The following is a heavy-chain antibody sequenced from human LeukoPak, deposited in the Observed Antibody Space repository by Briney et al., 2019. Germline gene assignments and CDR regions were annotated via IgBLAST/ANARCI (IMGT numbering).Heavy chain of an antibody. V-gene: IGHV1-2*02. D-gene: IGHD3-10*01. J-gene: IGHJ5*02. CDR3: ARAPPITRGPFDP. CDR2: INPNSGGT. CDR1: GYTFTGYY. Sequence: ASVKVSCKASGYTFTGYYMHWVRQAPGQGLEWMGWINPNSGGTIYAQKFQGRVTMTRGTSISTVYMEPSRLRSDDTAVYYCARAPPITRGPFDPWGQGTLVTVSS.